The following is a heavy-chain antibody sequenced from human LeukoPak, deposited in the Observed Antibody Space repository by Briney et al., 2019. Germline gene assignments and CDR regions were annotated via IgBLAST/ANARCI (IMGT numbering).Heavy chain of an antibody. CDR2: IKPDGGSI. Sequence: PGGSLRLSCAASGFTFSSYWMNWVRQAPGKGLVWVARIKPDGGSISYADSVKGRFTIYRDNAKNTLYLQMNSLRAEDTAVYYCATLYAGSTDYWGRGTLVTVSS. D-gene: IGHD2-8*01. CDR1: GFTFSSYW. J-gene: IGHJ4*02. V-gene: IGHV3-74*01. CDR3: ATLYAGSTDY.